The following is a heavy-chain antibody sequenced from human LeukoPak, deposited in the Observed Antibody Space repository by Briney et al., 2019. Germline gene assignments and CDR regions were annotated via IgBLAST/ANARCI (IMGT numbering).Heavy chain of an antibody. V-gene: IGHV3-53*01. D-gene: IGHD3-22*01. CDR2: IYNDGGS. CDR3: ARDRHYYDTSGDRSYFFDY. CDR1: GFTVSHNY. Sequence: GGSLRLSCAASGFTVSHNYMRWVRQAPGKGLGWVSIIYNDGGSYYADSVKGRFTISRDYSKNTVYLQMNSLRAEDTAVYYCARDRHYYDTSGDRSYFFDYWGQGTLVIVSS. J-gene: IGHJ4*02.